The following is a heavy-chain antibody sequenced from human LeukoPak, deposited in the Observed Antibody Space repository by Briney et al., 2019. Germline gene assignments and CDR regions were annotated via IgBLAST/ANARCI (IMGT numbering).Heavy chain of an antibody. D-gene: IGHD6-19*01. CDR1: GFTVSSNY. J-gene: IGHJ3*02. CDR2: TINSGTST. CDR3: ARVWYSSAPGGAFDI. V-gene: IGHV3-11*04. Sequence: GGSLRLSCAASGFTVSSNYMSWVRQAPGKGLEWVSGTINSGTSTYYADSVKGRFTISRDNAKNSLYLQMNSLRAEDTAVYYCARVWYSSAPGGAFDIWGQGTMVTVSS.